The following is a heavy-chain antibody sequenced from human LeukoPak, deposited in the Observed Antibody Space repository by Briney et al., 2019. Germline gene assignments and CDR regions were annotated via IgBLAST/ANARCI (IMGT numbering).Heavy chain of an antibody. D-gene: IGHD3/OR15-3a*01. J-gene: IGHJ4*02. CDR1: GFTFSSYS. CDR2: ISSSSSYI. Sequence: PGGSLRLSCAASGFTFSSYSMNWVRQAPGKGLEWVSSISSSSSYICYADSVKGRFTISRDNAKNSLYLQMNSLRAEDTAVYYCARDGAGLVSTLYYWGQGTLVTVSS. V-gene: IGHV3-21*01. CDR3: ARDGAGLVSTLYY.